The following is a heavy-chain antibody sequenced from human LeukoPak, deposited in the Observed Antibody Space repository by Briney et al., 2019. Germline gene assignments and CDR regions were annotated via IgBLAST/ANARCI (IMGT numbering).Heavy chain of an antibody. CDR3: ASGSPGYSSSWQPDAFDI. Sequence: SVKVSCKASGGTFSSYAISWVRQAPGQGLEWMGGIIPIFGTANYAQKFQGRVTITTDESTSTAYMELSSLRSEDTAVYYCASGSPGYSSSWQPDAFDIWGQGTTVTVSS. CDR1: GGTFSSYA. CDR2: IIPIFGTA. V-gene: IGHV1-69*05. D-gene: IGHD6-13*01. J-gene: IGHJ3*02.